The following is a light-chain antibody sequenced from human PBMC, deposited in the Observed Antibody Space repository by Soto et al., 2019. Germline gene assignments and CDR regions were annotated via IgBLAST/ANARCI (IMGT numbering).Light chain of an antibody. V-gene: IGKV3D-15*01. J-gene: IGKJ4*01. CDR3: QQYNNWGLS. CDR2: GSS. CDR1: DTVGTN. Sequence: IVMTQSPATLSVSPGERVTLSCRASDTVGTNVAWYQQKPGQAPRLLIYGSSTRATGIPATFSGSGSVTEFTLTISSLQSEESAVYYCQQYNNWGLSFGGGKKVEI.